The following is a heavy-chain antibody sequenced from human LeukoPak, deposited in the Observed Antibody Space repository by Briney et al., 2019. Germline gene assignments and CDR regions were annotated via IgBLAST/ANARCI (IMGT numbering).Heavy chain of an antibody. V-gene: IGHV3-9*01. CDR2: ISFHSGTI. CDR1: GFTFGDYA. CDR3: VKGDGRGYSYGYAY. Sequence: PGRSLRLSCAASGFTFGDYAMHWVRQAPGKGLEWVSGISFHSGTIGYADSVKGRFTISRENAKNSLYLQMNSLRAEDTALYYCVKGDGRGYSYGYAYWGQGTLVTVPS. D-gene: IGHD5-18*01. J-gene: IGHJ4*02.